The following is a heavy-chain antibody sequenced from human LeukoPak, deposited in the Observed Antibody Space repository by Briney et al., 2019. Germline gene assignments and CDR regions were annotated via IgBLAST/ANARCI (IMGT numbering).Heavy chain of an antibody. V-gene: IGHV3-7*01. CDR3: ATTLNIATPGHL. D-gene: IGHD6-13*01. CDR1: GFTFSSYW. CDR2: IKQDGSEK. J-gene: IGHJ4*02. Sequence: GGSLRLSCVASGFTFSSYWMSWVRQAPGKGLEWVANIKQDGSEKYYVDSVKGRFTISRDNAKNSLYLQMSSLRAEDTGVYYCATTLNIATPGHLWGQGALVTVSS.